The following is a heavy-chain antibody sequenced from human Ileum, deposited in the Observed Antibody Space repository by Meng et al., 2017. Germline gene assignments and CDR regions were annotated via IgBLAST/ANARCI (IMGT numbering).Heavy chain of an antibody. Sequence: QVQLQESGPGLVKSSQTLSLTCTGSGGSISSGDYYWSWIRQPPGKGLEWIGYIYYSGSTYYNPSLKSRVTISVDTSKNQFSLKLSSVTAADTAVYYCARENTIFGVVWGSWFDPWGQGTLVTVSS. CDR2: IYYSGST. CDR3: ARENTIFGVVWGSWFDP. V-gene: IGHV4-30-4*01. J-gene: IGHJ5*02. D-gene: IGHD3-3*01. CDR1: GGSISSGDYY.